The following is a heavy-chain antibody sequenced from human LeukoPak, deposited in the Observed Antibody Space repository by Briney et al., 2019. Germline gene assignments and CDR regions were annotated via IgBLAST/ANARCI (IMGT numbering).Heavy chain of an antibody. J-gene: IGHJ6*03. CDR3: ARVSSGSYSPYYYMDV. CDR1: GGSISSYY. Sequence: SETLSLTCTVSGGSISSYYWGWIRQPPGKGLEWIGSIYYSGSTYYNPSLKSRVTISVDTSKNQFSLKLRSVTAAGTAVYYCARVSSGSYSPYYYMDVWGKATTATVSS. CDR2: IYYSGST. D-gene: IGHD1-26*01. V-gene: IGHV4-39*07.